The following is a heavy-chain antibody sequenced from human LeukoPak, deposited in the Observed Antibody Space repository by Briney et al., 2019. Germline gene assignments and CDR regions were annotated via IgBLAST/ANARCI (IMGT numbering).Heavy chain of an antibody. CDR2: INNDGGSS. CDR3: AKGRYFGEHYFDS. Sequence: PGGSLRLSCSASGFSFNKYAVHWVRQAPGKGLEYVSGINNDGGSSHYADSAKGRFTISRDNSNDTLYLQMNSLRAEDTAVYYCAKGRYFGEHYFDSWGQGTLVTVSS. J-gene: IGHJ4*02. CDR1: GFSFNKYA. V-gene: IGHV3-64*04. D-gene: IGHD3-10*01.